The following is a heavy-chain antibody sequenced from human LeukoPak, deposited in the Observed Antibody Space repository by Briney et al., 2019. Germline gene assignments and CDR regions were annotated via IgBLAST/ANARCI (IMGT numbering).Heavy chain of an antibody. CDR3: ARDLISSRGSSYFDY. D-gene: IGHD1-26*01. V-gene: IGHV3-66*02. CDR2: IYSGGST. Sequence: GGSLRLSCAASGFTVSSNYMSWVRQAPGKGLEWVSVIYSGGSTYYADSVKGRFTISRDNSKNTLYLQMNSLRAEDTAVYYCARDLISSRGSSYFDYWGQGTLVTVSS. J-gene: IGHJ4*02. CDR1: GFTVSSNY.